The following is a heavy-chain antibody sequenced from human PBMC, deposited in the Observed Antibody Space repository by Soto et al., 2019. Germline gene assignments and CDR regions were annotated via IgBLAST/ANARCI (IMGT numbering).Heavy chain of an antibody. J-gene: IGHJ3*02. CDR3: TTDFFGVVAAAGTAFDI. D-gene: IGHD6-13*01. CDR1: GFTFSNAW. CDR2: IKSKTDGGTT. Sequence: LRLSCAASGFTFSNAWMSWVRQAPGKGLEWVGRIKSKTDGGTTDYAAPVKGRFTISRDDSKNTLYLQMNSLKTEDTAVYYCTTDFFGVVAAAGTAFDIWGQGTMVTVSS. V-gene: IGHV3-15*01.